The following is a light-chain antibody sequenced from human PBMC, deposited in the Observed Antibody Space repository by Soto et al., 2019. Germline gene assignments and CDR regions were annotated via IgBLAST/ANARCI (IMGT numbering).Light chain of an antibody. V-gene: IGKV3-11*01. CDR3: QQRTNWPPTWT. CDR2: DAS. CDR1: QSVYTY. Sequence: EIVLTQSPATLSLSPGERATLSCRASQSVYTYLAWYQQKPGQAPRLLIYDASKRATGIPARFSGSGSGTDSTLTISSLEPEDFALYYCQQRTNWPPTWTFGQGTKVEIK. J-gene: IGKJ1*01.